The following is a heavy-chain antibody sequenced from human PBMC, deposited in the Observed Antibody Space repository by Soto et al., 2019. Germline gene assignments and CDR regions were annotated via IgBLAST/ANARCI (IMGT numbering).Heavy chain of an antibody. CDR1: GGSISSYY. CDR2: IYYSGST. J-gene: IGHJ4*02. CDR3: ARDSVVVPAAIVY. Sequence: PSETLSLTCTVSGGSISSYYWSWIRQPPGKGLEWIGYIYYSGSTNCNPSLKSRVTISVDTSKNQFSLKLSSVTAADTAVYYCARDSVVVPAAIVYWGQGTLVTVSS. V-gene: IGHV4-59*01. D-gene: IGHD2-2*01.